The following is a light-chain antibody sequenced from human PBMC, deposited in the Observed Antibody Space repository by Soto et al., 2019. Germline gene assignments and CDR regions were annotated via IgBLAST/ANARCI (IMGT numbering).Light chain of an antibody. CDR2: GNS. CDR3: QSYDSSLSVYVV. CDR1: SSNIGAGYD. V-gene: IGLV1-40*01. J-gene: IGLJ2*01. Sequence: QPVVTQSPSVSGAPGQRVTISCTGSSSNIGAGYDVHWYQQLPGTAPKLLIYGNSNRPSGVPDRFSGSKSGTSASLAITGLQAEDEADYYCQSYDSSLSVYVVFGGGTKLTVL.